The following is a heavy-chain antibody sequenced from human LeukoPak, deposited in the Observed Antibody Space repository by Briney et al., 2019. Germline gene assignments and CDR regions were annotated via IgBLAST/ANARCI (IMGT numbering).Heavy chain of an antibody. J-gene: IGHJ4*02. CDR3: ARDQGTSPPEDY. Sequence: GASVKVSCKASGYTFTSYAMNWVRQAPGQGLEWMGWINPNSGGTNYAQKFQGRVTMTRDTSISTAYMELSRLRSDDTAVYYCARDQGTSPPEDYWGQGTLVTVSS. CDR1: GYTFTSYA. D-gene: IGHD2-8*01. V-gene: IGHV1-2*02. CDR2: INPNSGGT.